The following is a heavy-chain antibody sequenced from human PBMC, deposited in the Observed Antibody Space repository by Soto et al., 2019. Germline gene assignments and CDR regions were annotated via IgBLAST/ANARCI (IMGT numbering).Heavy chain of an antibody. J-gene: IGHJ6*02. CDR2: ISGSGGST. CDR3: AKEGPAQSSIAALGMDV. CDR1: GFTFSSYA. Sequence: EVQLLESGGGLVQPGGSLRLSCAAPGFTFSSYAMSWVRQAPGKGLEWVSAISGSGGSTYYADSVKGRFTISRDNSNNTLYLQMNSLRAEDTAVYYCAKEGPAQSSIAALGMDVWGQGTTVTVSS. V-gene: IGHV3-23*01. D-gene: IGHD6-6*01.